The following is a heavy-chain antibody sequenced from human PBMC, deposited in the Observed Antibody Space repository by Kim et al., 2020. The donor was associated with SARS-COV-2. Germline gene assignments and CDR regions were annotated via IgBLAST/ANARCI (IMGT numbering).Heavy chain of an antibody. Sequence: YYAHSVKGRFTISRDNTKNTLYLQMNSLRAEDTAVYYCARDNLYSSGPYYWGQGTLVTVSS. D-gene: IGHD6-19*01. J-gene: IGHJ4*02. V-gene: IGHV3-66*01. CDR3: ARDNLYSSGPYY.